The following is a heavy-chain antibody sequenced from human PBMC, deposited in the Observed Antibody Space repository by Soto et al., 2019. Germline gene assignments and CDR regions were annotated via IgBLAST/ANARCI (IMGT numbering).Heavy chain of an antibody. CDR2: IYYSGST. CDR1: GGSVSSGSYY. V-gene: IGHV4-61*01. Sequence: SETLSLTCTVSGGSVSSGSYYWSWIRQPPGKGLEWIGYIYYSGSTNYNPSLKSRVTISVDTSKNQFSLKLSSVTAADTAVYYCARSRRRGGYSGYDLWGQGTLVTVSS. D-gene: IGHD5-12*01. J-gene: IGHJ5*02. CDR3: ARSRRRGGYSGYDL.